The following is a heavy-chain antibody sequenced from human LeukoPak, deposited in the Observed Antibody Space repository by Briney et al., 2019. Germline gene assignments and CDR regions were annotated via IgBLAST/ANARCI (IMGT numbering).Heavy chain of an antibody. CDR2: IWYDGSNK. V-gene: IGHV3-33*01. D-gene: IGHD3-22*01. Sequence: GGSLRLSCAASGFTFSSYGMHWVRQAPGKGLEWVAVIWYDGSNKYYADSVKGRFTISRDNSKNTLYLRMNSLRAEDTAVYYCARERSGYYSTFDYWGQGTLVTVSS. CDR3: ARERSGYYSTFDY. CDR1: GFTFSSYG. J-gene: IGHJ4*02.